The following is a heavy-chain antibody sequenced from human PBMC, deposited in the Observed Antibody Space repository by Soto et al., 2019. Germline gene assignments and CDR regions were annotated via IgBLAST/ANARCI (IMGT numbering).Heavy chain of an antibody. J-gene: IGHJ3*02. V-gene: IGHV3-33*01. CDR2: IWYDGSNK. Sequence: GGSLRLSCAASGFTFSSYGMHWVRQAPGKGLEWVAVIWYDGSNKYYADSVKGRFTISRDNSKNTLYLQMNSLRAEDTAVYYCARDRGIVVPDAFDIWGQGTXVTVSS. CDR1: GFTFSSYG. CDR3: ARDRGIVVPDAFDI. D-gene: IGHD1-26*01.